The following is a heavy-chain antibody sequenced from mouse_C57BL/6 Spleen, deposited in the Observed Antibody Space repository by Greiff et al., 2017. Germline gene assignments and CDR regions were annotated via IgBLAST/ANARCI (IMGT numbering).Heavy chain of an antibody. Sequence: VQLQQPGAELVKPGASVKLSCKASGYTFTSYWMQWVKQRPGQGLEWIGEIDPSDSYTNYNQKFKGKATLTVDTSSSTAYMQRSSLTSEDSAVYYCARSKKSRYDYDEGEDWGQGTTLTVSS. CDR3: ARSKKSRYDYDEGED. CDR2: IDPSDSYT. J-gene: IGHJ2*01. D-gene: IGHD2-4*01. V-gene: IGHV1-50*01. CDR1: GYTFTSYW.